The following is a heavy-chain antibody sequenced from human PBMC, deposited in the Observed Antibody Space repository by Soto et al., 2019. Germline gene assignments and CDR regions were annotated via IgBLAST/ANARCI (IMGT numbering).Heavy chain of an antibody. J-gene: IGHJ4*02. CDR3: ARDFILSVLYHISVY. V-gene: IGHV3-11*01. D-gene: IGHD2-2*02. CDR2: ISSSGSTI. CDR1: GFSFSDYY. Sequence: QVQLLESGGGLVKPGGSLRLSCAASGFSFSDYYMSWIRQAPGKGLEWVSYISSSGSTIDYADSVKGRFAISRDNAKNSLYLQMNSLRAEDTAVYYCARDFILSVLYHISVYWGQGTLVTVSS.